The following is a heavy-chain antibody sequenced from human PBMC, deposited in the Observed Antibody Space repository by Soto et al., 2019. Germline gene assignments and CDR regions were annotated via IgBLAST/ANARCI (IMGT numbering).Heavy chain of an antibody. Sequence: ASVKVSCKASGHSITSHYMHWVRQAPGQRLEWMGWINAGNGNTKYSQKFQGRVTITRDTSASTAYMELSSLRSEDTAVYYCASSYSNYALIDYYYYGMDVWGQGTTVTVSS. CDR1: GHSITSHY. J-gene: IGHJ6*02. CDR3: ASSYSNYALIDYYYYGMDV. V-gene: IGHV1-3*01. CDR2: INAGNGNT. D-gene: IGHD4-4*01.